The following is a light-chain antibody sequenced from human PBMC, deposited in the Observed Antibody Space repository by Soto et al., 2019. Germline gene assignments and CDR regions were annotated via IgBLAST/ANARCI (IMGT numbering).Light chain of an antibody. V-gene: IGKV1-6*01. CDR3: LQDFNYPWT. CDR1: QGIGKD. CDR2: GAS. J-gene: IGKJ1*01. Sequence: AIEMTQSPSSLSASVGDTVTITCRASQGIGKDLAWFQQRPGKAPKLLIYGASGLQNGVPSRFSGSGSGTDFTLTISGLQPEDFATYFCLQDFNYPWTFGQGTKVAI.